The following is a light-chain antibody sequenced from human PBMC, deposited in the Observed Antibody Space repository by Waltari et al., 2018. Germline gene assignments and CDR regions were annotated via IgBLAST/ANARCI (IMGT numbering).Light chain of an antibody. CDR1: QSLSSW. V-gene: IGKV1-5*03. J-gene: IGKJ1*01. Sequence: IQMTQSPSTLSASVGDRVTIICRASQSLSSWLAWYQQKPGHAPKILLYKASSSESGAPSRLSGSGSGTECTLTISSLQPDDFAAYYCQQYDSYPWTFGQGTKVEIK. CDR2: KAS. CDR3: QQYDSYPWT.